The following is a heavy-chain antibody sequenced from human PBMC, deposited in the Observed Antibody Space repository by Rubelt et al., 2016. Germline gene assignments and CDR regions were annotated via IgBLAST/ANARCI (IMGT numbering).Heavy chain of an antibody. J-gene: IGHJ4*02. CDR3: RRDGYHNGGYYFDY. V-gene: IGHV4-34*01. D-gene: IGHD5-24*01. CDR2: INPSGST. Sequence: QVQLRQWGAGLLKPSETLSVTCAVYGWSFSGYYWSWIRQPPGKGLEWIGEINPSGSTNYNPSLKSRVTISVDTSKNQFSLRLRYVTAADTAVYYCRRDGYHNGGYYFDYWGQGTPVTVSS. CDR1: GWSFSGYY.